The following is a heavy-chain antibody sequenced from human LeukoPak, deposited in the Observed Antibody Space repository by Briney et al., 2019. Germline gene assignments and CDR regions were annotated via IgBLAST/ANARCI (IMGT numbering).Heavy chain of an antibody. Sequence: SETLSLTCTVSGGSISSSSYYWGWIRQPPGKGLEWIGSIYYSGSTYYNPSLKSRVTISVDTSKNQFSLKLSSVTAADTAVYYCARDQSVDEYSSSFPYYYYMDVWGKGTTVTVSS. CDR3: ARDQSVDEYSSSFPYYYYMDV. V-gene: IGHV4-39*07. CDR2: IYYSGST. D-gene: IGHD6-6*01. J-gene: IGHJ6*03. CDR1: GGSISSSSYY.